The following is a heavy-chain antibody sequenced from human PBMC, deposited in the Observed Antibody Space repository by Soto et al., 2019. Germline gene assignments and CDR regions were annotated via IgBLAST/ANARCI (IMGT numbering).Heavy chain of an antibody. CDR3: ARGLECVGVSCAFGFSGARRDVFEI. Sequence: PGGSLRLSCTASGFTFSTYTMNWVRQAPGKGLEWVSSISSSSTTIYYADSVKGRFTISRDNAKNTLYLQMNNLRAEDTAVYDRARGLECVGVSCAFGFSGARRDVFEIWGQGSMVT. V-gene: IGHV3-48*01. CDR1: GFTFSTYT. D-gene: IGHD2-15*01. CDR2: ISSSSTTI. J-gene: IGHJ3*02.